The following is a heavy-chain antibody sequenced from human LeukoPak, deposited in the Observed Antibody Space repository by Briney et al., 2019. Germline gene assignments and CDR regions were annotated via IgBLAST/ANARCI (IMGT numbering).Heavy chain of an antibody. CDR2: INPNSGGT. CDR3: ARVYADIVVVPAAHFDY. CDR1: GYTFTGYY. Sequence: GASVKVSCKASGYTFTGYYMHWVRQAPGQGLEWMGWINPNSGGTNYAQKFQGRVTMTRDTSISTAYMELSRLRSDDTAVYYCARVYADIVVVPAAHFDYWGQGTLVTVSS. D-gene: IGHD2-2*01. J-gene: IGHJ4*02. V-gene: IGHV1-2*02.